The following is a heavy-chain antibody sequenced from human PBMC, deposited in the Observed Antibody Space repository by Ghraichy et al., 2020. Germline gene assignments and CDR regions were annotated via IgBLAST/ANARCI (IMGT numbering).Heavy chain of an antibody. CDR2: ISTSSDNT. Sequence: ASVKVSCKASGYDFTTCGISWVRQPPGQGLEWMGWISTSSDNTHYAQKFQGRVSMTTDTSTSTAYMELRSLRSDDTAVYYCGRDYCDSTRCYLPDFWGQGTLVTVSS. J-gene: IGHJ4*02. D-gene: IGHD3-22*01. CDR3: GRDYCDSTRCYLPDF. V-gene: IGHV1-18*04. CDR1: GYDFTTCG.